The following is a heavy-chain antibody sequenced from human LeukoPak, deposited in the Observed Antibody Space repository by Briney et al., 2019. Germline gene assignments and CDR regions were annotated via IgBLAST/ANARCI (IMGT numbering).Heavy chain of an antibody. J-gene: IGHJ4*02. CDR2: IYYSGST. CDR1: GGSINSYY. V-gene: IGHV4-59*08. CDR3: ARNYYDSSGYDY. D-gene: IGHD3-22*01. Sequence: SETLSLTCTVSGGSINSYYWSWIRQPPGKGLEWIGYIYYSGSTNYNPSLKSRVTISVDTSKNQFSLKLSSVTAADTAVYYCARNYYDSSGYDYWGQGTLVTVSS.